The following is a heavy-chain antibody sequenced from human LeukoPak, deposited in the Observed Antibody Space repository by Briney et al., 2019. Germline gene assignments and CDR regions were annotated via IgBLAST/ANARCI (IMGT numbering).Heavy chain of an antibody. CDR3: ASPVAGPNRGDD. CDR1: GFTFSCYS. Sequence: GGSLRLSCAASGFTFSCYSMNWLRQAPGEGLEWVSYISSSSSTIYYADSVKGRFTISRDNAKNSLYLQMNSQRSQDTAVSYCASPVAGPNRGDDWSQGTLVTVSS. D-gene: IGHD6-19*01. V-gene: IGHV3-48*01. J-gene: IGHJ4*02. CDR2: ISSSSSTI.